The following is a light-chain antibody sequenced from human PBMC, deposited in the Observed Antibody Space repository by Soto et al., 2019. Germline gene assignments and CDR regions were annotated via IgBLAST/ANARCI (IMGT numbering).Light chain of an antibody. CDR2: GAS. CDR1: QSVSSSY. CDR3: QQYGSSPWT. J-gene: IGKJ1*01. Sequence: EIVLPQSPGTLSLSPGERATLSCRAGQSVSSSYLAWYQQKPGQAPRPLIYGASSRAIGIPDRFSGSGSGTDFTLTISRLEPEDFAVYYCQQYGSSPWTFGQGTKVDIK. V-gene: IGKV3-20*01.